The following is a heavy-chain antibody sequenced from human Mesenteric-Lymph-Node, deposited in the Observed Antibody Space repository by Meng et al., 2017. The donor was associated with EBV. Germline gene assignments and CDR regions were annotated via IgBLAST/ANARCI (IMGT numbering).Heavy chain of an antibody. CDR3: ARALYSGYDYFD. CDR2: ISYSGNT. D-gene: IGHD5-12*01. V-gene: IGHV4-30-4*01. J-gene: IGHJ1*01. CDR1: GDSISGGGYY. Sequence: QLQGSGPGLVKPSQTLSLTCGVSGDSISGGGYYWSWIRQPPGKGLEWIGYISYSGNTYYNTSLKSRLTISLDTSKNQFSLKLKSVTAADTAVYYCARALYSGYDYFDWGQGTLVTVSS.